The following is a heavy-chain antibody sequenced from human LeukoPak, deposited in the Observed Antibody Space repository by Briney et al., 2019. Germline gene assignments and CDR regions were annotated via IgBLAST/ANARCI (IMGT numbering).Heavy chain of an antibody. CDR3: ARVPKYSSRWTAEYFQH. CDR2: MNPNSGNT. Sequence: GASVKVSCKASGYTFTSYDINWVRQATRQGLEWMGWMNPNSGNTGYAQKFQGRVTMTRNTSISTAYMELSSLRSEDTAVYYCARVPKYSSRWTAEYFQHWGQGTLVTVSS. V-gene: IGHV1-8*01. D-gene: IGHD6-13*01. J-gene: IGHJ1*01. CDR1: GYTFTSYD.